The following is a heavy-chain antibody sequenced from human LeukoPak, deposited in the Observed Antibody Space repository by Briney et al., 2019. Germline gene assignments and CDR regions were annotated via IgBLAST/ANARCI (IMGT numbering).Heavy chain of an antibody. J-gene: IGHJ4*02. Sequence: GGSLRLSCAASGFTFSSYDMHWVRQATGKGLEWVSAIGTAGDTYYPGSVKGLFTISRENAKNSLYLQMNSLRAGDTAVYYCARGKYFYDSSGYYDYWGQGTLVTVSS. CDR1: GFTFSSYD. CDR3: ARGKYFYDSSGYYDY. V-gene: IGHV3-13*01. D-gene: IGHD3-22*01. CDR2: IGTAGDT.